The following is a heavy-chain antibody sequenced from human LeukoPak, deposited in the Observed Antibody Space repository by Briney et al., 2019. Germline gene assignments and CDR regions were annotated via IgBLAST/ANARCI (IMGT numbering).Heavy chain of an antibody. CDR3: ARDLWLVEY. J-gene: IGHJ4*02. CDR1: GFSFRNYW. D-gene: IGHD6-19*01. CDR2: INTDGTST. Sequence: RGALRLSCVASGFSFRNYWKYWVRHAPRKGLVWVSHINTDGTSTTYPDSVKCRFTVSRDNAKKTLYLQMNTLRVEDTAVYYCARDLWLVEYWGQGALVTVSS. V-gene: IGHV3-74*01.